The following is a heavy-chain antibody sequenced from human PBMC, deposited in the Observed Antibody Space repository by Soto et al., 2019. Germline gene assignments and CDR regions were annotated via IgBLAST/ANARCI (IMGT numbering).Heavy chain of an antibody. Sequence: QVQLVQSGGEVKKPGASVRVSCKTSGYTFINFGITWVRQAPGQGLEWVGKIRGYNGDTNYAPKLQGRVTMTTATSTSTAYLELRTLSSDDTAVYYCARGRHRNPDYWGQGTLVTVSS. CDR3: ARGRHRNPDY. V-gene: IGHV1-18*04. CDR2: IRGYNGDT. J-gene: IGHJ4*02. CDR1: GYTFINFG. D-gene: IGHD4-4*01.